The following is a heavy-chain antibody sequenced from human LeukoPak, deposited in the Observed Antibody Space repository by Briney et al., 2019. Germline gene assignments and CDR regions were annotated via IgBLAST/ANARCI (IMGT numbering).Heavy chain of an antibody. J-gene: IGHJ4*02. CDR2: ICGSGGST. CDR3: AKIAEAVSSNYYFDY. Sequence: GGSLRLSCAASGFTFSSYAMSWVRQAPGKGLEWVSAICGSGGSTYYADSVKGRFTISRDNSKNTLYLQMNSLRAEDTAVYYCAKIAEAVSSNYYFDYWGQGTLVTVSS. D-gene: IGHD2-21*01. CDR1: GFTFSSYA. V-gene: IGHV3-23*01.